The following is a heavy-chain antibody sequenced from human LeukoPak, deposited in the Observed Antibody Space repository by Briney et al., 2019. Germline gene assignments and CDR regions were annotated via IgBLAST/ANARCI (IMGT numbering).Heavy chain of an antibody. CDR3: ARQGGDYYYGMDV. CDR2: IYYSGST. J-gene: IGHJ6*02. D-gene: IGHD3-16*01. Sequence: SETLSLTCTVSGGSISSGGYYWSWTRQHPGKGLEWIGYIYYSGSTYYNPSLKSRVTISVDTSKNQFSLKLSSVTAADTAVYYCARQGGDYYYGMDVWGQGTTVTVSS. V-gene: IGHV4-31*03. CDR1: GGSISSGGYY.